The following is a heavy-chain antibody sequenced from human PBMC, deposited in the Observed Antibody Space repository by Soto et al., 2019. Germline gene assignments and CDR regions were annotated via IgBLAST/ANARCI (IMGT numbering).Heavy chain of an antibody. J-gene: IGHJ4*02. Sequence: SVKVSCKASGGTFSSYAISWVRQAPGQGLEWMGGIIPIFGTANYAQKFQGRVTITADESTSTAYMELSSLRSEDTAVYYCARVRGTRSYDIYDYWGQGSLFTVSS. CDR1: GGTFSSYA. V-gene: IGHV1-69*13. CDR3: ARVRGTRSYDIYDY. D-gene: IGHD3-10*01. CDR2: IIPIFGTA.